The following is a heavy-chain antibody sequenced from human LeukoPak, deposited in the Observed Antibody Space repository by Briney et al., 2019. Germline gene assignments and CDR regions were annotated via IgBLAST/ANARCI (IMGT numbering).Heavy chain of an antibody. CDR3: AKYTYYSDSSGYLLEMGAFDI. CDR2: ISGSGGST. D-gene: IGHD3-22*01. CDR1: GFTFSSYA. V-gene: IGHV3-23*01. Sequence: PGGSLRLSCAASGFTFSSYAMSWVRQAPGKGLEWVSAISGSGGSTYYADSVKGRFTISRDNSKNTLYLQMNSLRAEDTAVYYCAKYTYYSDSSGYLLEMGAFDIWGQGTMVTVSS. J-gene: IGHJ3*02.